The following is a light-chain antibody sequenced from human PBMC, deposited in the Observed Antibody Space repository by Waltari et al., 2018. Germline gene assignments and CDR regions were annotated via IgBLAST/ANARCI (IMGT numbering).Light chain of an antibody. J-gene: IGLJ3*02. V-gene: IGLV2-23*02. Sequence: WYQQHQDKAPKLLVYEVIGRPSGVSNRFSGSKSGHTASLTISGLQAEDEADYYCCSYVGRNIWVFGGGTKVTVL. CDR2: EVI. CDR3: CSYVGRNIWV.